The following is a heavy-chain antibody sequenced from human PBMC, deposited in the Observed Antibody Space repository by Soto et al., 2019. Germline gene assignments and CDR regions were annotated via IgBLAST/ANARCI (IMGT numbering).Heavy chain of an antibody. Sequence: QITLKESGPTRVKPAQPLTLTCTFSGFSLTTSGVGVGWIRQPPGKALEWLAFIYWDDDKRYNPSLKTRLTINKDTSNNQVVLTMTEMDPVDTASYYCAHSAGLQGNWDGGYFDYWGLGTLVTVSS. CDR3: AHSAGLQGNWDGGYFDY. CDR2: IYWDDDK. V-gene: IGHV2-5*02. J-gene: IGHJ4*02. CDR1: GFSLTTSGVG. D-gene: IGHD1-1*01.